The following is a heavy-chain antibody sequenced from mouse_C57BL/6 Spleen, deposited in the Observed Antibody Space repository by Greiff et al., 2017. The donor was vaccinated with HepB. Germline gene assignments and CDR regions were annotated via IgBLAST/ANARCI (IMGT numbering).Heavy chain of an antibody. CDR3: ARQGDWDGYFDY. D-gene: IGHD4-1*01. CDR2: ISSGGSYT. CDR1: GFTFSSYG. V-gene: IGHV5-6*01. J-gene: IGHJ2*01. Sequence: EVQRVESGGDLVKPGGSLKLSCAASGFTFSSYGMSWVRQTPDKRLEWVATISSGGSYTYYPDSVKGRFTISRDYAKNTLYLQMSSLKSEDTAMYYCARQGDWDGYFDYWGQGTTHTVSS.